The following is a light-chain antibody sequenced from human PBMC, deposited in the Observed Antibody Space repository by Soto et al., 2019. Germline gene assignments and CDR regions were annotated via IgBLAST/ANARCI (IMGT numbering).Light chain of an antibody. CDR2: DAS. Sequence: EIVLTQSPATLSLSPGERATLSCRASQSVSSYLAWYQQKVGQAPRLLIYDASNRATGIPARFSGSGSGTDVTLTISSLEPDDFAVYYCQQRSDWPRTFSQGTKVEIK. CDR3: QQRSDWPRT. V-gene: IGKV3-11*01. CDR1: QSVSSY. J-gene: IGKJ1*01.